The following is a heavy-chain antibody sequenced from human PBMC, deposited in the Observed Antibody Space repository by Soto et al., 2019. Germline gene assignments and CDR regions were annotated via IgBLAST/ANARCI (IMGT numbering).Heavy chain of an antibody. D-gene: IGHD2-2*01. J-gene: IGHJ6*02. Sequence: GESLKISCKGSGYSFTSYWIGWVRQMPGKGLEWMGIIYPGDSDTRYSPSFQGQVTISADKSISTAYLQWSSLKASDTAMYYCARAPVRSSSSCYADPSGMDDWGQGTTVTVSS. V-gene: IGHV5-51*01. CDR1: GYSFTSYW. CDR3: ARAPVRSSSSCYADPSGMDD. CDR2: IYPGDSDT.